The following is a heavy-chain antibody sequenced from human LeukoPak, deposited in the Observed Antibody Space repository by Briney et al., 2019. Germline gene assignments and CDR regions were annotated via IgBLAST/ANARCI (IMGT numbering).Heavy chain of an antibody. CDR2: IIGSGGST. D-gene: IGHD3-16*01. J-gene: IGHJ4*02. CDR1: GFTFSSYA. V-gene: IGHV3-23*01. CDR3: AKDGDYDYVWGSLSSLFDY. Sequence: QPGGSLRLSCAASGFTFSSYAMSWVRQAPGKGLEWVSAIIGSGGSTYYADSVKGRFTISRDNSKNTLYLQINSLRAEDTAVYYCAKDGDYDYVWGSLSSLFDYWGQGTLVTVSS.